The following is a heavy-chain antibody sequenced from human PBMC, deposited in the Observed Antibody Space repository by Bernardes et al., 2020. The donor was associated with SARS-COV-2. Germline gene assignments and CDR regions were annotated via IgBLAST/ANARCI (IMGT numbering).Heavy chain of an antibody. Sequence: ASVKVSCKASGKTLTDLSIHWVRQAPGEGLEWMGGFDPEGGVIVYAQKFQGRVTVTEDTSTDTAYMELRSLRSEDTAVYYCATSSKWFPPQYYYYGMDVWGQGTTVTVSS. J-gene: IGHJ6*02. CDR1: GKTLTDLS. CDR2: FDPEGGVI. CDR3: ATSSKWFPPQYYYYGMDV. D-gene: IGHD3-22*01. V-gene: IGHV1-24*01.